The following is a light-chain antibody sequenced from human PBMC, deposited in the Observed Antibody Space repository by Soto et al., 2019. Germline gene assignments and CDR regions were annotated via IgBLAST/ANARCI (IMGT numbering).Light chain of an antibody. J-gene: IGKJ4*01. CDR1: QSVSSSY. V-gene: IGKV3-20*01. CDR3: QQYGSSPFT. CDR2: GAS. Sequence: EIVLTQSPGTLSLSPGERATLSCRASQSVSSSYLAWYQQKPGQAPRLLIYGASSRATGIPDRFSGRGSGTDFILTISRLEPEDLAVYYCQQYGSSPFTFGGGTKVEIK.